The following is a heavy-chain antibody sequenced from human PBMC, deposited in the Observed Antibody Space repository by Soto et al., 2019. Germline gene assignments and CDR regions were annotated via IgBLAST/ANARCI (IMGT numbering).Heavy chain of an antibody. V-gene: IGHV3-53*01. CDR2: IYRGGST. CDR1: GFTVSSNY. Sequence: EVQLVESGGGLIQPGGSLRLSCAASGFTVSSNYMSWVRQAPGKVLEWVSVIYRGGSTYYADSVKGRFTISRDNSKNTLYLQMNSLRAEDAAVYYCARGVGGYEHLWYFDYWGQGTLVTVSS. J-gene: IGHJ4*02. CDR3: ARGVGGYEHLWYFDY. D-gene: IGHD5-12*01.